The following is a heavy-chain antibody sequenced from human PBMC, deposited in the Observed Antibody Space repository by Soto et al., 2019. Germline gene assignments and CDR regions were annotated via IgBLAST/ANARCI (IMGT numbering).Heavy chain of an antibody. V-gene: IGHV3-30-3*01. CDR3: ARGSGYDAFDI. Sequence: VGSLRLSCAASGFTFSSYAMHWVRQAPGKGLEWVAVISYDGSNKYYADSVKGRFTISRDNSKNTLYLQMNSLRAEDTAVYYCARGSGYDAFDIWGQGTMVTVSS. J-gene: IGHJ3*02. CDR1: GFTFSSYA. D-gene: IGHD6-19*01. CDR2: ISYDGSNK.